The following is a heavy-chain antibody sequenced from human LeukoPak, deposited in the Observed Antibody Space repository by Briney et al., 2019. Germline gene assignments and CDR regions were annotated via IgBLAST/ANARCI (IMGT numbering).Heavy chain of an antibody. CDR1: GYSFNIYE. CDR3: SRGPRFDP. J-gene: IGHJ5*02. Sequence: ASVKVSCKTSGYSFNIYEINWVRRATGQGLEWMGWVNPNSGDTDYAQKFQGRLTMTRNTSISTAYIELSGLRLEDTAVYYCSRGPRFDPWGQGTQVTVSS. CDR2: VNPNSGDT. V-gene: IGHV1-8*01.